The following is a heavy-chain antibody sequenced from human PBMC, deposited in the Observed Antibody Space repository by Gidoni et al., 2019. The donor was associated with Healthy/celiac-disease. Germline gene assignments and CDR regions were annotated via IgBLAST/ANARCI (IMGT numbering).Heavy chain of an antibody. V-gene: IGHV3-9*01. CDR1: GFTFDDYA. D-gene: IGHD3-3*01. J-gene: IGHJ6*02. CDR2: ISWNSGSI. Sequence: EVQLVESGGGLVQPGRSLRLSCAASGFTFDDYAMHWVRQAPGKGLEWVSGISWNSGSIGYADSVKGRFTISRDNAKNSLYLQMNSLRAEDTALYYCAKDTRITIFGAYGMDVWGQGTTVTVSS. CDR3: AKDTRITIFGAYGMDV.